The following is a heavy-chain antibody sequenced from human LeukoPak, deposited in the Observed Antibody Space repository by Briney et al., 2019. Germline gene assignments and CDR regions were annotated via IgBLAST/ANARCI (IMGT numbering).Heavy chain of an antibody. J-gene: IGHJ4*02. CDR1: GFTFSSYS. V-gene: IGHV3-21*01. Sequence: GGSLRLSCAASGFTFSSYSMNWVRQAPGKGLEWVSSISSSGSNTYYADSVKGRFTISRDNAKNSLYLQMNSLRAEDTAVYYCARDRDDFWSGYYSDFDYWGQGTLVTVSS. D-gene: IGHD3-3*01. CDR3: ARDRDDFWSGYYSDFDY. CDR2: ISSSGSNT.